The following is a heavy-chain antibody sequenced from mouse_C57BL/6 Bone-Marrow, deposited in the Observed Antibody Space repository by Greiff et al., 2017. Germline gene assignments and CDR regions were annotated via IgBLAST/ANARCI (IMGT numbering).Heavy chain of an antibody. CDR2: IHPNSGST. V-gene: IGHV1-64*01. Sequence: QVQLQQPGAELVKPGASVKLSCKASGYTFTSYGMHWVKQRTGQGLEWIGMIHPNSGSTYYNEKFKSKATLTVDKSSSTAYMQLSSLTSEDSAVYYCARERANWDVDYAMDLGGQGTSVTVSS. D-gene: IGHD4-1*01. CDR3: ARERANWDVDYAMDL. J-gene: IGHJ4*01. CDR1: GYTFTSYG.